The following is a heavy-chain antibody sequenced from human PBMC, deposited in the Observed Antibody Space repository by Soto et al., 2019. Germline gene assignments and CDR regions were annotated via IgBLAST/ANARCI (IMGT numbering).Heavy chain of an antibody. V-gene: IGHV1-69*13. Sequence: SVKVSFKASGGTFSSYAITWVRQAPGQGLEWMGGIIPIFGTANYAQKFQARVTITADESTSTAYMELSSLRSEDTAVYYCARDRGPSSGYYPYWFDPWGQGTLVTVSS. CDR2: IIPIFGTA. CDR1: GGTFSSYA. CDR3: ARDRGPSSGYYPYWFDP. D-gene: IGHD3-22*01. J-gene: IGHJ5*02.